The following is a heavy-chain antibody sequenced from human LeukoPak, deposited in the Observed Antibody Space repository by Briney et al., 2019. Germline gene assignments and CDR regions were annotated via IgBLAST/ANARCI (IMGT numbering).Heavy chain of an antibody. V-gene: IGHV4-34*01. J-gene: IGHJ4*02. CDR1: GGSFSGYY. Sequence: SETLSLTCAVYGGSFSGYYWSWIRQPPGKGLEWLGEINHSGSTNYNPSLKSRVTISVDTSKNQFSLKLSSVTAADTAVSYCARAYSSSWIDYWGQGTLVTVSS. CDR3: ARAYSSSWIDY. D-gene: IGHD6-13*01. CDR2: INHSGST.